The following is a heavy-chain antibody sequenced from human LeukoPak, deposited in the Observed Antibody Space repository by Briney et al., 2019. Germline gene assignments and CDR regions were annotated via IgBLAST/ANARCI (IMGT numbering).Heavy chain of an antibody. V-gene: IGHV1-2*02. CDR3: ARGPEPPKY. Sequence: EASVKVSCKASGYTFTDYYIHWVRQAPGQGLEWLGWIVPNNADTTYAQKFQGRVTLTRDTSNRTVYMKLDNLKSDDTAVYYCARGPEPPKYWGQGTLVTVSP. CDR2: IVPNNADT. D-gene: IGHD1-14*01. CDR1: GYTFTDYY. J-gene: IGHJ4*02.